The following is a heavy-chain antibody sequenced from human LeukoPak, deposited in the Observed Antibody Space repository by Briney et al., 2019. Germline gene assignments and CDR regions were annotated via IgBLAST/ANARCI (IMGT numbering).Heavy chain of an antibody. J-gene: IGHJ4*02. CDR2: VSQSGGS. V-gene: IGHV4-34*01. Sequence: SETLSLTCAVYGESFTDYYWSWIRQTPGKGLEWIGEVSQSGGSKFYPPLKSRVTISMDTSKNQFSLHVRSVTAADTALYFCARVSGLNNLDSWGQGTLVIVSA. CDR3: ARVSGLNNLDS. CDR1: GESFTDYY. D-gene: IGHD5-24*01.